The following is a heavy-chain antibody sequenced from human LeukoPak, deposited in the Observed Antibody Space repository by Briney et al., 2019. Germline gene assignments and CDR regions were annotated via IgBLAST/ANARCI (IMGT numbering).Heavy chain of an antibody. V-gene: IGHV4-31*03. J-gene: IGHJ4*02. CDR2: IYYSGST. CDR1: GGSISSGGYC. Sequence: SETLSLTCTVSGGSISSGGYCWSWIRQHPGKGLEWIGYIYYSGSTYYNPSLKSRVTISVDTSKNQFSLKLSSVTAADTAVYYCARDLMNGGQMGLDYWGQGTLVTVSS. CDR3: ARDLMNGGQMGLDY. D-gene: IGHD4-23*01.